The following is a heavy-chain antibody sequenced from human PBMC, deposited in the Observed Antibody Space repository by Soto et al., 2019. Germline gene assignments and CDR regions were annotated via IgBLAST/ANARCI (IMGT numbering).Heavy chain of an antibody. J-gene: IGHJ4*02. CDR1: GFTVSSNY. V-gene: IGHV3-53*01. D-gene: IGHD5-12*01. CDR2: IYSGGST. CDR3: ARVRDGYKSFFDY. Sequence: PGGSLRLSCAASGFTVSSNYMSWVRQAPGKGLEWVSVIYSGGSTYYADSVKGRFTISRDNSKNTLYLQMNSLRAEDTAVYYCARVRDGYKSFFDYWGQGTLVTVSS.